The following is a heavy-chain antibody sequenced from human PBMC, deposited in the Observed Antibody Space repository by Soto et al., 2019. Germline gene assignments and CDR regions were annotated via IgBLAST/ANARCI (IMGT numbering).Heavy chain of an antibody. Sequence: GESLKISCKGSGYSFTSYWISWVRQMPGKGLEWMGRFDPSDSYTNYSPSFQGHVTISADKSISTAYLQWSSLKASDTAMYYCARHGEVYYYDSSGSSWFDPWGQGTLVTVSS. V-gene: IGHV5-10-1*01. J-gene: IGHJ5*02. D-gene: IGHD3-22*01. CDR1: GYSFTSYW. CDR3: ARHGEVYYYDSSGSSWFDP. CDR2: FDPSDSYT.